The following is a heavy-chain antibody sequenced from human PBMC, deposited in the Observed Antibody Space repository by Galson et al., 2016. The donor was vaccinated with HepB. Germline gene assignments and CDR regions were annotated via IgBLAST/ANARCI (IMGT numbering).Heavy chain of an antibody. CDR2: ISSSSSYI. J-gene: IGHJ4*02. CDR3: ATGRGYSDTTGPPDY. D-gene: IGHD3-22*01. CDR1: GFTFSTYS. V-gene: IGHV3-21*01. Sequence: SLRLSCAASGFTFSTYSMNWVRQAPGKGLEWVASISSSSSYIYHTDLVKGRFTISRDNAKNSLSLQMNSLRAEDTAVYYCATGRGYSDTTGPPDYWGQGTLVTVSS.